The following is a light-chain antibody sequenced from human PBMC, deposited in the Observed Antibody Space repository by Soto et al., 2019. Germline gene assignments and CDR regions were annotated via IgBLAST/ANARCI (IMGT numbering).Light chain of an antibody. V-gene: IGKV3-20*01. CDR1: QSVSSSY. CDR3: QQYGSSRT. CDR2: DAS. J-gene: IGKJ2*01. Sequence: EIVLTQSPGTLALSPGERATLSCRASQSVSSSYLAWYQQKPGQAPRLLIYDASSRATGIPDRFSGSGSEPDFTLTIRRLERQDFAVYYWQQYGSSRTFGQGTKLEIK.